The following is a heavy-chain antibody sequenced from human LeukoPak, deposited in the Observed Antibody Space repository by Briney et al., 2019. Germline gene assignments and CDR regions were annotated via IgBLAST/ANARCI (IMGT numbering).Heavy chain of an antibody. CDR1: GGSISSYY. V-gene: IGHV4-59*01. CDR3: ASNDYGDSLLFAY. D-gene: IGHD4-17*01. Sequence: PSETLSLTCTVSGGSISSYYWSWIRQPPGKGLEWIGYIYYSGSTNYNPSLKSRVTISVDTSKNQFSLKLSSVTAADTAVYYCASNDYGDSLLFAYWGQGTLATVSS. CDR2: IYYSGST. J-gene: IGHJ4*02.